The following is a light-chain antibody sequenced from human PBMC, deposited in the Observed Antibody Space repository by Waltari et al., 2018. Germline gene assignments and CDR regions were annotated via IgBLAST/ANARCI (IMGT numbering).Light chain of an antibody. CDR3: SSYTSSSTRV. CDR2: DVS. V-gene: IGLV2-14*01. CDR1: SSDVGASNY. Sequence: QSALTQPASVSGSPGQSITISCTGTSSDVGASNYVSWYQQHPGEAPKLMIYDVSNRPSGVSNRFSGSKSGNTASLTISGLQAEDEADYYCSSYTSSSTRVFGGGTKLTVL. J-gene: IGLJ2*01.